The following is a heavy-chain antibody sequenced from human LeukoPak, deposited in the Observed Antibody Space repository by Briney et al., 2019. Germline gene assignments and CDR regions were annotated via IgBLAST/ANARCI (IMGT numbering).Heavy chain of an antibody. CDR1: GYTFTGYY. V-gene: IGHV1-2*02. CDR3: ARILGDYDFWSGYYTGDY. J-gene: IGHJ4*02. CDR2: INPNSGGT. D-gene: IGHD3-3*01. Sequence: ASVKVSCKASGYTFTGYYMHWVRQAPGQGLEWMGWINPNSGGTNYAQKFQGRVTMTRDTSISTAYMELSRLRSDDTAVYYCARILGDYDFWSGYYTGDYWGQGTLVTVSS.